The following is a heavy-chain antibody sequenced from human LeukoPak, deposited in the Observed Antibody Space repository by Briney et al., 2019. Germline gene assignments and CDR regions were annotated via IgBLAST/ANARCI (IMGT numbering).Heavy chain of an antibody. CDR2: IYYSGST. CDR3: ARAPYYYGSGSYYTDYYYYYMDV. CDR1: GSSISSYY. V-gene: IGHV4-59*01. J-gene: IGHJ6*03. D-gene: IGHD3-10*01. Sequence: PSETLSLTCTVSGSSISSYYWSWIRQPPGKGLEWIGYIYYSGSTNYNPSLKSRVTISVDTSKNQFSLKLSSVIAADTAVYYCARAPYYYGSGSYYTDYYYYYMDVWGKGTTVTVSS.